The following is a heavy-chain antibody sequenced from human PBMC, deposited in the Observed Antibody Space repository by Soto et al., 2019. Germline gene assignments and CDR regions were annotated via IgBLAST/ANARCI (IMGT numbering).Heavy chain of an antibody. Sequence: SQPLSLTCTVFGGSIRNGGYYWSWIRKHPGKGLEWIGYIYYSGSTYYNPSLKSRVTISVDTSKNQFSLKLSSVTAADTAVYYCARVRNYYYDSSGYYGGPWGIDPWGQGTLVTVSS. CDR3: ARVRNYYYDSSGYYGGPWGIDP. CDR2: IYYSGST. CDR1: GGSIRNGGYY. J-gene: IGHJ5*02. D-gene: IGHD3-22*01. V-gene: IGHV4-31*03.